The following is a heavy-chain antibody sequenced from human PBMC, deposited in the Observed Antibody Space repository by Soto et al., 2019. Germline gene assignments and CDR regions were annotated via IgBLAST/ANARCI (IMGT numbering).Heavy chain of an antibody. V-gene: IGHV1-69*02. CDR2: IIPILGIA. CDR1: GGTFSSYT. D-gene: IGHD2-15*01. Sequence: QVQLVQSGAEVKKPGSSVKVSCKASGGTFSSYTISWVRQAPGQGLEWMGGIIPILGIANYAQKFQGRVTITADKSTSTAYMELSSLRSEDTAVYYCARSRYCSGGSCYGYYYYMDVWGKGTTVTVSS. J-gene: IGHJ6*03. CDR3: ARSRYCSGGSCYGYYYYMDV.